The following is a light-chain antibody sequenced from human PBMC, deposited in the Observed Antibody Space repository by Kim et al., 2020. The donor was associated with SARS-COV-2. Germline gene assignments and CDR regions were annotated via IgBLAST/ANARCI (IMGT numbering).Light chain of an antibody. J-gene: IGLJ2*01. CDR1: SGYRNYK. CDR3: GADYGTGSNFVVL. V-gene: IGLV9-49*02. CDR2: VGTGGIVG. Sequence: QSVLTQPPSASASLGASVTLTCTLSSGYRNYKVDWYQQRPGTGPRFVMRVGTGGIVGSKGDGIPDRFSVLASGLNRYLTIKNIQEEDEGDYHCGADYGTGSNFVVLFGGGTQLTVL.